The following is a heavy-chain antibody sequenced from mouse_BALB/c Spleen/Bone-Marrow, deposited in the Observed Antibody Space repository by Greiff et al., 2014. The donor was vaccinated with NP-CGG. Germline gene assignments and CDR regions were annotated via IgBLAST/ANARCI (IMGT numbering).Heavy chain of an antibody. V-gene: IGHV5-17*02. CDR2: ISNGSSTI. Sequence: EVQLVESGRGLVQPGGSRKLSCAASGFTFSSFGMHWVRQAPEKGLEWVAYISNGSSTIYYADTVKGRFTISRDNPKNTLCLQMTSLRSEDTAMYYCARKGAMITHYYAMDYWGQGTSVTVSS. CDR1: GFTFSSFG. J-gene: IGHJ4*01. CDR3: ARKGAMITHYYAMDY. D-gene: IGHD2-4*01.